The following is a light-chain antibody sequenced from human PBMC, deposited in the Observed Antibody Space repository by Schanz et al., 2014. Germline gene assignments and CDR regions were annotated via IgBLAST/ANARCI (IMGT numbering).Light chain of an antibody. V-gene: IGLV2-18*02. Sequence: QSALTQPPSVSGSPGQSVTISCTGTSSDVGSYNRVSWYQQSPGTAPKLMIYEVSNRPSGVPDRFSGSKSGNTASLTISGLRAEDEADYYCSSYRSSNTVVFGGGTKLTVL. J-gene: IGLJ2*01. CDR1: SSDVGSYNR. CDR3: SSYRSSNTVV. CDR2: EVS.